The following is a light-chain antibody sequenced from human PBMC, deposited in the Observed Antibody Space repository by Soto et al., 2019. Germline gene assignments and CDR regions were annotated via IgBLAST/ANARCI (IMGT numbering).Light chain of an antibody. CDR3: QQADSIPVT. J-gene: IGKJ4*01. CDR2: GAS. Sequence: DIPMTQSPSSVSASVGDRVTISCRASQGISTWLAWYQQKPGKAPNLLIYGASVLQSGVPSRFSGSGSGTDFTLTITNLQPEDSATYYCQQADSIPVTFGGGTKVEIK. V-gene: IGKV1-12*01. CDR1: QGISTW.